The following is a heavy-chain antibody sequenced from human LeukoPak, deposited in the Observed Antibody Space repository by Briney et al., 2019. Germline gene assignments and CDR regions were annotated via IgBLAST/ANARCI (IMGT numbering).Heavy chain of an antibody. CDR3: ARGRNVWFGELSRGGLVDY. V-gene: IGHV4-59*01. D-gene: IGHD3-10*01. CDR1: GGSISSYC. Sequence: PSETLSLTCTVSGGSISSYCWSWIRQPPGKGLEWIGYIYYSGSTNYNPSLKSRVTISVETSKNQCSLKLSSVTAADTAVYYCARGRNVWFGELSRGGLVDYWGQGTLVTVSS. CDR2: IYYSGST. J-gene: IGHJ4*02.